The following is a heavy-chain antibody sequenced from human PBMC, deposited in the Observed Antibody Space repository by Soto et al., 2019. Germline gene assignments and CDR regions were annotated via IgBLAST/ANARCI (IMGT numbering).Heavy chain of an antibody. CDR2: IYSGGST. CDR1: GFTVSSNY. J-gene: IGHJ4*02. Sequence: GGSLILSCTASGFTVSSNYMSWVRQAPGKGLEWVSVIYSGGSTYYADSVKGRFTISRDNSKNTLYLQMNSLRDEDTAVYYCARVSGFWTGLPPFDYWGQGTLVTVSS. D-gene: IGHD3-3*01. CDR3: ARVSGFWTGLPPFDY. V-gene: IGHV3-66*01.